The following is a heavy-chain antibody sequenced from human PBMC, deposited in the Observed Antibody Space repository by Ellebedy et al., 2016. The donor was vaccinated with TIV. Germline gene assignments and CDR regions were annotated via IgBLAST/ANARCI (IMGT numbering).Heavy chain of an antibody. CDR1: GFTFSNYW. CDR2: ISSSSTYI. V-gene: IGHV3-21*01. D-gene: IGHD3-16*01. J-gene: IGHJ4*02. Sequence: GESLKISCAASGFTFSNYWMSWVRQAPGKGLEWVSSISSSSTYIYYADSVRGRFTISRDNAKNSMYLQLSSLKAEDTAVYYCARDASNRGDLDYWGQGTLVTVSS. CDR3: ARDASNRGDLDY.